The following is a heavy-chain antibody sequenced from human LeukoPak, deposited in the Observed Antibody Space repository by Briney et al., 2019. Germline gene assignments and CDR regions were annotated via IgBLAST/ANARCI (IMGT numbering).Heavy chain of an antibody. Sequence: NPGGSLRLSCVLSGFTFNDYYMSWLRQAPGGGLEWVAYISRGSDYRVYGDSVRGRLTICRDNDENSLYLQMHSLRAEDTAVDYCARTRYCDNINCCPFAFAIWGQGTMVTVSS. J-gene: IGHJ3*02. CDR3: ARTRYCDNINCCPFAFAI. D-gene: IGHD3-3*01. CDR1: GFTFNDYY. CDR2: ISRGSDYR. V-gene: IGHV3-11*06.